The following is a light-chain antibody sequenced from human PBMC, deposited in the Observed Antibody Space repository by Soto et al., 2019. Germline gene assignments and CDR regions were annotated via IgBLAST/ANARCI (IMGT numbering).Light chain of an antibody. CDR3: QQYDRNSTWT. J-gene: IGKJ1*01. V-gene: IGKV1-5*03. CDR2: KAS. Sequence: DIQMTESPATLSASVGDRVTITCRASQSISSWLALYQQKPGKAPKLLIYKASSVESGVPSRLSGSGSGTEFTLTISSLQPDDFATYYCQQYDRNSTWTFGQGTKVEI. CDR1: QSISSW.